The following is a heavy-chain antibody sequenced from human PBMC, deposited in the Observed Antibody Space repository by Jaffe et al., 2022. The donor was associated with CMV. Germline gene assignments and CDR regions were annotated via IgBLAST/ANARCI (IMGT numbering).Heavy chain of an antibody. CDR3: ARGGRGYCSGGSCYSGYYYMDV. J-gene: IGHJ6*03. Sequence: QVQLVQSGAEVKKPGASVKVSCKASGYTFTGYYMHWVRQAPGQGLEWMGWINPNSGGTNYAQKFQGWVTMTRDTSISTAYMELSRLRSDDTAVYYCARGGRGYCSGGSCYSGYYYMDVWGKGTTVTVSS. CDR2: INPNSGGT. V-gene: IGHV1-2*04. CDR1: GYTFTGYY. D-gene: IGHD2-15*01.